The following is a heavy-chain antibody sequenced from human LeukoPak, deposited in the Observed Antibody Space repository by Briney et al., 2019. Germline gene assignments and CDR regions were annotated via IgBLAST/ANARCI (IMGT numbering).Heavy chain of an antibody. CDR1: GFTFSSYA. D-gene: IGHD3-3*01. Sequence: GGSLRFSCAASGFTFSSYAMHWVRQAPGKGLEWVAVISYDGSNKYYADSVKGRFTISRDNSKNTLYLHMNSLRAEDTAVYYCASPLRDYDFWSGYSNWGQGTLVTVSS. CDR2: ISYDGSNK. V-gene: IGHV3-30-3*01. J-gene: IGHJ4*02. CDR3: ASPLRDYDFWSGYSN.